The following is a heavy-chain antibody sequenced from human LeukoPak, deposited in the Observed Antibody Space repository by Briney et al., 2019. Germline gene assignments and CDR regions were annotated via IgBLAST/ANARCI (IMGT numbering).Heavy chain of an antibody. D-gene: IGHD2-15*01. J-gene: IGHJ6*02. Sequence: GASVKVSCKASGYTFTSYGISWVRQAPGQGLEWMGWISAYNGNTNYAQKLQGRVTMTTDTSTSTAYMELRSQRSDDTAVYYCARDPPRIVVVVAATNYYGMDVWGQGTTVTVSS. V-gene: IGHV1-18*01. CDR2: ISAYNGNT. CDR3: ARDPPRIVVVVAATNYYGMDV. CDR1: GYTFTSYG.